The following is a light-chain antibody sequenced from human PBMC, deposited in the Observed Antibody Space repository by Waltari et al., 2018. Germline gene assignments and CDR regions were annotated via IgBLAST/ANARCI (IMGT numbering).Light chain of an antibody. CDR1: SSEVGTYNY. CDR2: DVS. CDR3: SSYTISNTRL. J-gene: IGLJ2*01. V-gene: IGLV2-14*03. Sequence: QSALTQPASVSGSPGQSITISCTGTSSEVGTYNYVYWYQQHPGRAPQLMIYDVSNRPSGVSNRFSGSKSGNTASLTISGLQAEDEADYYCSSYTISNTRLFGGGTKLTVL.